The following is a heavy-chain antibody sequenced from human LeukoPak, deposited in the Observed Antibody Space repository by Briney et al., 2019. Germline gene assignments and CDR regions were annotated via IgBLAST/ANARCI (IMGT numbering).Heavy chain of an antibody. CDR2: ISAYNGNT. D-gene: IGHD1-7*01. CDR3: ARVEHRYNWNSRAFDI. V-gene: IGHV1-18*01. J-gene: IGHJ3*02. CDR1: GYTFTSYG. Sequence: ASVKVSCKASGYTFTSYGISWVRQAPGQGLEWMGWISAYNGNTNYAQKLQGRVTMTTDTSTSTAYMELRSLRSDDTAVYYCARVEHRYNWNSRAFDIWGQGTMVTVSS.